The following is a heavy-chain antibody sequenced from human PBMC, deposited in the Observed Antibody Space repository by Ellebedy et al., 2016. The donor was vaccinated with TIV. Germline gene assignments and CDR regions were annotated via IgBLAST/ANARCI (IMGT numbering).Heavy chain of an antibody. Sequence: MPSETLSLTCAVYGGSLRGYYWNWIRQPPGKGLEWIGELIQSGTMNYSPSLKSRVTISVDKSKNQFSLRLNSVTAADTAVYFCARGIYGSGSVDYWGQGTLVAVSS. CDR3: ARGIYGSGSVDY. CDR1: GGSLRGYY. CDR2: LIQSGTM. V-gene: IGHV4-34*01. J-gene: IGHJ4*02. D-gene: IGHD3-10*01.